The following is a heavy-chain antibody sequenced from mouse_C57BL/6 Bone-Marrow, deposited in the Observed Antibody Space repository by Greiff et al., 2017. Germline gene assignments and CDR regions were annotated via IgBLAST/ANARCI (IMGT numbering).Heavy chain of an antibody. CDR1: GFTFSSYT. D-gene: IGHD1-1*01. Sequence: EVKLMESGGGLVKPGGSLKLSCAASGFTFSSYTMSWVRQPPEKRLQWVAALSGGGGNNYYPASVQGRFTISRDNAKNIRYLQMSRLRSEDTAMYYCSSQVTTVLATNDIDVWGTGTTVTVSS. CDR3: SSQVTTVLATNDIDV. CDR2: LSGGGGNN. J-gene: IGHJ1*03. V-gene: IGHV5-9*04.